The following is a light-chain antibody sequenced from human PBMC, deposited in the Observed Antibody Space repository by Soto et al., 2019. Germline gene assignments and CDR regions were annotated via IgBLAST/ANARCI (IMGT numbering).Light chain of an antibody. J-gene: IGKJ2*01. V-gene: IGKV1-5*01. CDR3: QQYNSYSVT. Sequence: DIHMTQSPSTLSAALGDRVTITFRASQSISSWLAWYQQKPGKAPKLLIYDASSLESGVPSRFSGSGSGTEFTLTISSLQPDDFATYYCQQYNSYSVTFGQGTKVDIK. CDR1: QSISSW. CDR2: DAS.